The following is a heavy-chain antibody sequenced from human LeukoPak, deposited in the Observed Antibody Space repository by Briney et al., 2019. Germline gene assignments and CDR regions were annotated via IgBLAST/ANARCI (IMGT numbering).Heavy chain of an antibody. D-gene: IGHD2-2*01. CDR3: AKDDRSFLVVPAALDY. J-gene: IGHJ4*02. V-gene: IGHV3-74*01. CDR1: GFTFSSYW. CDR2: INSDGSST. Sequence: GGSLRLSCAASGFTFSSYWMHWVRQAPGKGLGWVSRINSDGSSTSYADSVKGRFTISRDNAKNTLYLQMNSLRAEDTAVYYCAKDDRSFLVVPAALDYWGQGTLVTVSS.